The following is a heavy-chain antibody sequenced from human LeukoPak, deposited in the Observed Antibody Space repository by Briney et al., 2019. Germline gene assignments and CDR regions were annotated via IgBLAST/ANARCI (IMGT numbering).Heavy chain of an antibody. CDR1: GYTFTGYY. CDR2: INPNSGGT. J-gene: IGHJ4*02. Sequence: ASVKVSCKASGYTFTGYYMHWVRQAPGQGLEWMGWINPNSGGTNYAQKFQGRVTMTRDTSISTAYMELSRLRSDDTAVYYCARRGGDIVVVPAARDDYWGQGTLVTVSS. V-gene: IGHV1-2*02. D-gene: IGHD2-2*01. CDR3: ARRGGDIVVVPAARDDY.